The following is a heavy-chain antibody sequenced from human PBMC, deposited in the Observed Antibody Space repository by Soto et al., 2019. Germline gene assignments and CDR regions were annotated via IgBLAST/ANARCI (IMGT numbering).Heavy chain of an antibody. J-gene: IGHJ4*02. V-gene: IGHV3-9*01. CDR2: ISWNSGSI. CDR1: GFTFDDYA. Sequence: EVQLVESGGGLVQPGRSLRLSCAASGFTFDDYAMHWVRQAPGKGLEWGAGISWNSGSIGYADSVKGRFTISRDNAKNSLYLQMNSLRAEDTALYYCAKDTGSGSYYRTYYFDYWGQGTLVTVSS. D-gene: IGHD3-10*01. CDR3: AKDTGSGSYYRTYYFDY.